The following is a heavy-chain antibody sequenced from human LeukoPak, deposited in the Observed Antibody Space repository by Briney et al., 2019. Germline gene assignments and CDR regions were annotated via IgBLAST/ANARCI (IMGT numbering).Heavy chain of an antibody. J-gene: IGHJ5*02. V-gene: IGHV3-23*01. D-gene: IGHD5-12*01. CDR3: AQSGYSGYDYPS. Sequence: RGSLRLSCAASGFTFSSHAMAWVRQAPGKGLEWVSVISGDGGYTSYGDSVKGRITISRDDSKNTLYLQMNSLRVEDAAVYYCAQSGYSGYDYPSWGQGTLVTVSS. CDR1: GFTFSSHA. CDR2: ISGDGGYT.